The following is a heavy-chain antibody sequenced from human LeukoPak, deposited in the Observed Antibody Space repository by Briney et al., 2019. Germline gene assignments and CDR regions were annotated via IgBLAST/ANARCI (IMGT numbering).Heavy chain of an antibody. J-gene: IGHJ6*02. D-gene: IGHD2/OR15-2a*01. CDR2: IKTRNEGGTS. Sequence: GGSLRLSCAASGFTFSSNWMHWVRQAPGKGLEWVGRIKTRNEGGTSVYAAPVKGRFTISRDDSKNTVHLQMNSLKTEDTGVYYCTKPDLLWVGEDVWGPGTTVTVSS. V-gene: IGHV3-15*01. CDR3: TKPDLLWVGEDV. CDR1: GFTFSSNW.